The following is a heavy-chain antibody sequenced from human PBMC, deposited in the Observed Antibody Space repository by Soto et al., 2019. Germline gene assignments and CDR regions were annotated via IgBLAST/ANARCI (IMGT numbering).Heavy chain of an antibody. D-gene: IGHD2-21*02. CDR3: ATYCQSPLPTPSHYYYYGMDV. Sequence: LRLSCAASGFTFSSYGMHWVRQAPGKGLEWVAVISYDGSNKYYADSVKGRFTISRDNSKNTLYLQMNSLRAEDTAVYYCATYCQSPLPTPSHYYYYGMDVWGQGTTVTVSS. CDR2: ISYDGSNK. V-gene: IGHV3-30*03. J-gene: IGHJ6*02. CDR1: GFTFSSYG.